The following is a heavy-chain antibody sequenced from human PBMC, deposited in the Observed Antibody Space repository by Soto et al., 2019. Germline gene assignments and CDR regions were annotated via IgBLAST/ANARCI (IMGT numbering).Heavy chain of an antibody. D-gene: IGHD3-10*01. CDR2: ISTSGSSI. J-gene: IGHJ4*02. CDR3: VRGTNSYATGGYYRSEDFFDY. V-gene: IGHV3-48*03. CDR1: GFPLSNFE. Sequence: GGSLRLSCAASGFPLSNFEMNWVRRAPGKGLEWIAYISTSGSSIFFADSVQGRCSVSRDNRKNSLSLTLDRLRGHNTALKYCVRGTNSYATGGYYRSEDFFDYWDQGTQVTVSS.